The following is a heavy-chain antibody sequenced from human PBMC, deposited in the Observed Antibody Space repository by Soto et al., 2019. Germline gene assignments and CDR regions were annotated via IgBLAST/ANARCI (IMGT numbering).Heavy chain of an antibody. CDR3: AREYTAWPLAYGLDV. V-gene: IGHV3-21*01. J-gene: IGHJ6*02. Sequence: LRLSCVGSGFTFSTYSINWVRQAPGKGLEWVSPISSRSDIYYADSVKGRFTISRDNAKNSVSLQMNSLRAEDTAVYYCAREYTAWPLAYGLDVWGQGTTVTVSS. CDR2: ISSRSDI. CDR1: GFTFSTYS. D-gene: IGHD2-2*02.